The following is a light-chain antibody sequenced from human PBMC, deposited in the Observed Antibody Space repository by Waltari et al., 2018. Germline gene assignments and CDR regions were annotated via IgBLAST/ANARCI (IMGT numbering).Light chain of an antibody. J-gene: IGLJ3*02. CDR2: DVN. CDR3: CSYAGSYTLV. Sequence: QSALTQPRSVSGSPGQSVTISCTGTSSDVGRFKYVSWHQQHPGKAPKLMIYDVNKRPSGVPDRFSGSKSGNTASLTISGLQAEDEADYYCCSYAGSYTLVFGGGTKLTVL. V-gene: IGLV2-11*01. CDR1: SSDVGRFKY.